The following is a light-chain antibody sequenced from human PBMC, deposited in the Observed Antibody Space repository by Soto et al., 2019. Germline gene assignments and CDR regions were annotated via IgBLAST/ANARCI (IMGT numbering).Light chain of an antibody. Sequence: DIQMTQSPSTLSASVGDRVTITCRANQTIRTWLAWYQQKSGKAPKLLIYNASSLKSGVPSRFSGSGSGTEFTLTISSLQPDDSATYYCQQYNGHFGQGTKLEI. V-gene: IGKV1-5*01. CDR1: QTIRTW. J-gene: IGKJ2*01. CDR3: QQYNGH. CDR2: NAS.